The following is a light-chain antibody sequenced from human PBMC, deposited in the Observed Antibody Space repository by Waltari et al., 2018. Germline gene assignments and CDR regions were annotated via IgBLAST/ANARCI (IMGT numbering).Light chain of an antibody. CDR3: LERSSWPPT. CDR2: DAS. V-gene: IGKV3-11*01. CDR1: QSVGRS. J-gene: IGKJ4*01. Sequence: EIALTQSPVTLSLSPGDRATLSCRASQSVGRSLSCYQQKPGQPPRLLIYDASTRATGIPARISGSGSGTDFTLTIGSLEPEDFAVYFCLERSSWPPTFGGGTTVDIK.